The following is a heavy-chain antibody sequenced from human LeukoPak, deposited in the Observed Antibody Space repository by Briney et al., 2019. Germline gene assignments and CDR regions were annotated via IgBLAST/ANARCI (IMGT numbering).Heavy chain of an antibody. CDR3: ARGRAVTTPNPRYYYYYMDV. CDR1: GGTFSSYA. J-gene: IGHJ6*03. V-gene: IGHV1-69*05. D-gene: IGHD4-17*01. Sequence: SVKVSCKASGGTFSSYAISWVRQAPGQGLEWMGGIIPIFGTANYAQKFQGRVTITTDESTSTAYMELSSLRSEDTAVYYCARGRAVTTPNPRYYYYYMDVWGKGTTVTASS. CDR2: IIPIFGTA.